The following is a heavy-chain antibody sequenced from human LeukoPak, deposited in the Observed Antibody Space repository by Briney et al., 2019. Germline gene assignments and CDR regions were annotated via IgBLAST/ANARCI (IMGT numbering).Heavy chain of an antibody. J-gene: IGHJ4*02. CDR2: IYYSGST. CDR1: GGSISSSNYY. D-gene: IGHD3-10*01. Sequence: SETLSLTCTVSGGSISSSNYYWGWIRQPPGKGLEWIGSIYYSGSTYNNPSLKSRVTISVDTSKHHFSLKLSSVTAADTAVYYCASRPTFYYGSGSYPRRFYDYWGQGTLVTVSS. CDR3: ASRPTFYYGSGSYPRRFYDY. V-gene: IGHV4-39*02.